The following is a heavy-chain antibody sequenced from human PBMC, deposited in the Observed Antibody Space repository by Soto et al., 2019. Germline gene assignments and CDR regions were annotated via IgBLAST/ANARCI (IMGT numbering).Heavy chain of an antibody. D-gene: IGHD2-2*01. CDR3: ARDLGCSSTSCYDAGYYYYMDV. CDR2: ISAYNGNT. Sequence: ASVKVSCKASGYTFTNYGITWVRQAPGQGLEWMGWISAYNGNTHYTQRLQGRVTMTTDTSTSTAYMELRGLRSDDTAVYYCARDLGCSSTSCYDAGYYYYMDVWGKGTTVTVSS. V-gene: IGHV1-18*01. CDR1: GYTFTNYG. J-gene: IGHJ6*03.